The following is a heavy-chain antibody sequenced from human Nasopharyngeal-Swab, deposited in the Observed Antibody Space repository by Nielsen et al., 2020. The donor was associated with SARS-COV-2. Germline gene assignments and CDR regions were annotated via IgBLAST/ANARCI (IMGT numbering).Heavy chain of an antibody. CDR2: INHSDRT. CDR1: GGSFNEYY. J-gene: IGHJ4*02. Sequence: SETLSLTCGVSGGSFNEYYWSWIRQSPDKGLKWIGEINHSDRTIYNPSLKIRLTISVDTSKSQFSLELRSVTATDTAVYYCARSTWIPLDSWGPGTLVTVSS. D-gene: IGHD5-12*01. CDR3: ARSTWIPLDS. V-gene: IGHV4-34*01.